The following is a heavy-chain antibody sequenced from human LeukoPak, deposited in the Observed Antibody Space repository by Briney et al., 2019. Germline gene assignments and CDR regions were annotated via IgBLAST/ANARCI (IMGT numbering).Heavy chain of an antibody. D-gene: IGHD6-13*01. J-gene: IGHJ4*02. CDR1: GFTFSSYA. CDR3: AKVKGGYSSSWSDY. Sequence: GGSLRLSCAASGFTFSSYAMSWVRQAPGKRLEWVSAISGSGGSTYYADSVKGRFTISRDNSKNTLYLQMNSLRAEDTAVYYCAKVKGGYSSSWSDYWGQGTLVTVSS. CDR2: ISGSGGST. V-gene: IGHV3-23*01.